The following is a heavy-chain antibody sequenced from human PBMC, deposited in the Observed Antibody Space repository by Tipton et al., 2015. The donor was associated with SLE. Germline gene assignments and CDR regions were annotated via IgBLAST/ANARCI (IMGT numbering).Heavy chain of an antibody. D-gene: IGHD6-19*01. CDR3: VRVPENGWGPPV. CDR2: IYYSGNT. V-gene: IGHV4-39*07. CDR1: GGSIDRHY. Sequence: TLSLTCTVSGGSIDRHYWSWIRQPPGKALEWIGTIYYSGNTYYNASLKSRVTISVDTSKDQFSLKLSSVTAADTAVYYCVRVPENGWGPPVWGQGTLVTVSS. J-gene: IGHJ4*02.